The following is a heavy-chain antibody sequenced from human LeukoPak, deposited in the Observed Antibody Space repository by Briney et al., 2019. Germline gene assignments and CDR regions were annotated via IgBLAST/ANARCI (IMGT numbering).Heavy chain of an antibody. V-gene: IGHV3-23*01. J-gene: IGHJ4*02. CDR2: VSGSGAST. D-gene: IGHD2-21*02. CDR1: GFTFSSYA. Sequence: GGSLRLSCAASGFTFSSYAMSWVRQAPGKGLEWVSGVSGSGASTYYPDSVKGRFTISRDNSKNTLYLQMNSLRAEDTAVYYCARLGDLNYWGQGTLVTVSS. CDR3: ARLGDLNY.